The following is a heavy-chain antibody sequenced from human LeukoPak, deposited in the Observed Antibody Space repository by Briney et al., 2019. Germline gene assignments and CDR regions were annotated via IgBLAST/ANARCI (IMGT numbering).Heavy chain of an antibody. D-gene: IGHD6-19*01. J-gene: IGHJ4*02. CDR3: ARRSRLYSSGVDY. CDR2: INHSGST. V-gene: IGHV4-34*01. CDR1: GGSFSGYY. Sequence: SETLSLTCAVYGGSFSGYYWSWIRQPPGKGLEWIGEINHSGSTNYNLSLKSRVTISVDTSKNQFSLKLSSVTAADTAVYYCARRSRLYSSGVDYWGQGTLVTVSS.